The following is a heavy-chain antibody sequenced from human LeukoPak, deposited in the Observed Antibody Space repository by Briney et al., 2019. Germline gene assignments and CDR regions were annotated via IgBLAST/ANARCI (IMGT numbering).Heavy chain of an antibody. CDR2: IYYSGTT. CDR3: ARAGFRNWVDY. Sequence: KPSETLSLICTVSGGSISSSDYYWGWIRQPPGKGLEWIGSIYYSGTTYYNPPLKSRLTISVDTSKNHFSLRLNSVTAADTAVYYCARAGFRNWVDYWGQGTLVTVSS. J-gene: IGHJ4*02. D-gene: IGHD7-27*01. CDR1: GGSISSSDYY. V-gene: IGHV4-39*02.